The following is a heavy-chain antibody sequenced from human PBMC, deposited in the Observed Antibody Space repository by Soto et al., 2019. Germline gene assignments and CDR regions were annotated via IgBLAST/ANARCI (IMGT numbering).Heavy chain of an antibody. D-gene: IGHD2-15*01. CDR3: ARLFRIQGVVVDATYFDY. Sequence: PSETLSLTCTVSGGSISSSSYYWGWIRQPPGKGLEWIGSIYYSGSTYYNPSLKSRVTISVDTSKNQFSLKLSSVTAADTAVYYCARLFRIQGVVVDATYFDYWGQGTLVTVSS. CDR1: GGSISSSSYY. V-gene: IGHV4-39*01. J-gene: IGHJ4*02. CDR2: IYYSGST.